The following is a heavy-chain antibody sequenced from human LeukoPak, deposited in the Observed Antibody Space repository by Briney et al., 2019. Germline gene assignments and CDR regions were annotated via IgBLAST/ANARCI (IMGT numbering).Heavy chain of an antibody. CDR1: GGSISSSSYY. Sequence: SETLSLTCTVSGGSISSSSYYWGWIRQPPGKGLEWFGSIYYSGSTYYNPSLKSRVTISVDTSKNQFSLKLSSVTAADTAVYYCARDEKWLCYWGQGTLVTVSS. V-gene: IGHV4-39*07. J-gene: IGHJ4*02. D-gene: IGHD6-19*01. CDR2: IYYSGST. CDR3: ARDEKWLCY.